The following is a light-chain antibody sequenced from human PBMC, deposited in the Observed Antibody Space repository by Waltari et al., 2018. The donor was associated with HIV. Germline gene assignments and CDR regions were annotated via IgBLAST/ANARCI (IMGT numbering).Light chain of an antibody. CDR3: SSVANSVTLSVL. CDR2: EVS. J-gene: IGLJ3*02. Sequence: QFALTQPASLSGSPGQSITISCSGTTSDMGYYNYLSWYQQHPGKAPKLMIYEVSNRPSGISNRFSGSKSGNTASLTISALQAEDEADYFCSSVANSVTLSVLFGGGTKLTVL. CDR1: TSDMGYYNY. V-gene: IGLV2-14*01.